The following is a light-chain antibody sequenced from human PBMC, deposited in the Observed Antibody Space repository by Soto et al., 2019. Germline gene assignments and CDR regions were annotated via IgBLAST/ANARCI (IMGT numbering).Light chain of an antibody. CDR2: GGS. J-gene: IGKJ1*01. Sequence: EIVLTQSPGTVSLSPGERATPSCRASQSVGSRWLAWYQQKPGQAPRVLIYGGSNRATGIPDRFSGSGSGTDFTLTISRLEPEDFAVYYCQQYYSSRTFGQGTKVEMK. CDR1: QSVGSRW. CDR3: QQYYSSRT. V-gene: IGKV3-20*01.